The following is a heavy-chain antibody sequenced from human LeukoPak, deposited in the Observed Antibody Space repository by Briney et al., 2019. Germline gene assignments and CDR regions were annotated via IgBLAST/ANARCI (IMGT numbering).Heavy chain of an antibody. Sequence: ASVKVSCKASGYTFTSYDINRVRQATGQGLEWMGWMNPNSGNTGYAQKFQGRVTMTRNTSISTAYMELSSLRSEDTAVYYCARGSSSVLGLGYYYMDVWGKGTTVTVSS. CDR3: ARGSSSVLGLGYYYMDV. D-gene: IGHD6-13*01. CDR2: MNPNSGNT. CDR1: GYTFTSYD. V-gene: IGHV1-8*01. J-gene: IGHJ6*03.